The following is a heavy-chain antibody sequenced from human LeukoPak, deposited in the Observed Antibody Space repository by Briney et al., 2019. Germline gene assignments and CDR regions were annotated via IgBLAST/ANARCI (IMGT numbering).Heavy chain of an antibody. J-gene: IGHJ5*02. CDR3: ARVGGYCSSTSCYNWFDP. CDR2: IYYSGST. CDR1: GGSISSYY. D-gene: IGHD2-2*01. Sequence: SETLSLTCTVSGGSISSYYWSWIRQPPGKGLEWIGYIYYSGSTNYNPSLRSRVTLSVDTSKNQFSLKLSSVTAADTAVYYCARVGGYCSSTSCYNWFDPWGQGTLVTVSS. V-gene: IGHV4-59*01.